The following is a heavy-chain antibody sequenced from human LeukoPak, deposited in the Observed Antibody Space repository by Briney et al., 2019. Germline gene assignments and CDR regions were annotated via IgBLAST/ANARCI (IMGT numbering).Heavy chain of an antibody. CDR2: INPNSGGT. J-gene: IGHJ6*02. Sequence: EASVTVSCKASGYTFTVYYMHWVRQAPGQGLEWMGWINPNSGGTNYAQKFQGRVTMTRDTSISTAYMELSRLRSDDTAVYYCARDLSLRNQSSSWYSVYYGMDVWGQGTTVTVSS. CDR1: GYTFTVYY. D-gene: IGHD6-13*01. CDR3: ARDLSLRNQSSSWYSVYYGMDV. V-gene: IGHV1-2*02.